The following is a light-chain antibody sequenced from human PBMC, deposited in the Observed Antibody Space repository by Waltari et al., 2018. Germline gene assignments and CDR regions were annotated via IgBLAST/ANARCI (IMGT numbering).Light chain of an antibody. CDR1: QDISKY. Sequence: DIQMTQSPSSLYASVRDRVTITCRASQDISKYLSWYQQKPGKAPKLLIYGASNLETGVPSRFSGSGSGTDFTFTISSLQPEDIATYYCQQYDNLPVTFGQGTRVDIK. CDR3: QQYDNLPVT. J-gene: IGKJ1*01. CDR2: GAS. V-gene: IGKV1-33*01.